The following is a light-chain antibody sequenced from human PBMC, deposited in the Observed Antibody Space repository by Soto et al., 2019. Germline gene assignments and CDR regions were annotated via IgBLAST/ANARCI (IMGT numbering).Light chain of an antibody. CDR1: QTISDY. CDR2: AAS. J-gene: IGKJ1*01. V-gene: IGKV1-39*01. Sequence: DIQMTQSPSSLSPSVGDRVTITCRASQTISDYLNWYQQRPGRAPKLLIYAASSLQSGVPSRFSGSGSGTDFTLTISSLQPEDFATYYCQQSYSTLRTFGQGTKVEIK. CDR3: QQSYSTLRT.